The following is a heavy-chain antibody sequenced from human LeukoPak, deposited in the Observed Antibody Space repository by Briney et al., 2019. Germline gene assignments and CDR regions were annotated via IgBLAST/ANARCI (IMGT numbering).Heavy chain of an antibody. CDR3: ANGGLLPGLVFMVSFDY. V-gene: IGHV3-23*01. CDR1: GFNFSSYT. CDR2: ISDSGGAI. J-gene: IGHJ4*02. D-gene: IGHD2-8*01. Sequence: GGSLRLSCAASGFNFSSYTMNWVRQAPGKGLEWVSTISDSGGAIYYADSVKGRFTISRDNSKNTLYLQMNSLGAEDTAVYYCANGGLLPGLVFMVSFDYWGQGTLVTVSS.